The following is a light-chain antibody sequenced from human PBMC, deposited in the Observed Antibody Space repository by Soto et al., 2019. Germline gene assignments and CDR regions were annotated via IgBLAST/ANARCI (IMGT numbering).Light chain of an antibody. Sequence: EIVLTQSPGTLSLSPGERATLSCRASQSVSSSYLAWYQQKPGQAPRLLIYDASSRATGIPDRISGSGSGTDFTLTSSRLGPEEFAVYYWQQYGSSPWTFGLGTRVDIK. V-gene: IGKV3-20*01. CDR3: QQYGSSPWT. J-gene: IGKJ1*01. CDR1: QSVSSSY. CDR2: DAS.